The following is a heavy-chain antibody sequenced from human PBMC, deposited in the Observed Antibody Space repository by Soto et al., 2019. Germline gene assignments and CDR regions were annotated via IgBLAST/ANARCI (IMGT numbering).Heavy chain of an antibody. CDR1: GYTFTSYG. Sequence: ASVKVSCKASGYTFTSYGISWVRQAPGQGLEWMGWISTYNGNTNFTQKLQGRVTMTRNTSISTAYMELSSLRSEDTAVYYCARGLSGSGSYYFDYWGRGTLVTVSS. CDR3: ARGLSGSGSYYFDY. CDR2: ISTYNGNT. J-gene: IGHJ4*02. D-gene: IGHD3-10*01. V-gene: IGHV1-18*01.